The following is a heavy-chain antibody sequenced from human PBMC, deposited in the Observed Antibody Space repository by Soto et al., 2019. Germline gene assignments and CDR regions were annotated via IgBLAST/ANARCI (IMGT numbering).Heavy chain of an antibody. J-gene: IGHJ4*02. Sequence: EVQLVESGGGLVQPGGSLRLSCAASGFTFSSAWMTWVRQAPGKGLEWVANIKEDGSERYYVDSVAGRFTVSRDNAKNSLYLQMDSLRAEDTAIYYCVRSYDYWGQGTLVTVSS. CDR2: IKEDGSER. CDR1: GFTFSSAW. V-gene: IGHV3-7*05. CDR3: VRSYDY.